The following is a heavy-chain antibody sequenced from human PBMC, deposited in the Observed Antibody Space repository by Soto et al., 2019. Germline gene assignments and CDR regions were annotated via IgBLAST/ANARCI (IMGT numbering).Heavy chain of an antibody. CDR3: AKEIPVDDSHHHETT. V-gene: IGHV1-18*01. D-gene: IGHD1-1*01. CDR2: ISTFNGNT. J-gene: IGHJ4*03. Sequence: GASVKVSCKASGYTFTNYVISWVRQAPGQGLEWMGWISTFNGNTNYAQKVLGRVTMTTDTSTSTAYMELRSLRSDDTAVYYCAKEIPVDDSHHHETTWGQGTMVTVSS. CDR1: GYTFTNYV.